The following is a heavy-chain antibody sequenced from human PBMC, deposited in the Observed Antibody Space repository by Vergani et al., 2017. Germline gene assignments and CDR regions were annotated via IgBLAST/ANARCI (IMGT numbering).Heavy chain of an antibody. Sequence: QVQLQQWGAGLLKPSETLSLTCAVYGGSFSGYYWSWIRQPPGKGLEWIGEINHSGSTNYNPSLKSRVTISVDTYKKQFSLKLTSVTAADTAVYYCARDGGEYDKDALDVWGQGTKVTVTS. D-gene: IGHD2-21*01. V-gene: IGHV4-34*01. CDR2: INHSGST. CDR3: ARDGGEYDKDALDV. CDR1: GGSFSGYY. J-gene: IGHJ3*01.